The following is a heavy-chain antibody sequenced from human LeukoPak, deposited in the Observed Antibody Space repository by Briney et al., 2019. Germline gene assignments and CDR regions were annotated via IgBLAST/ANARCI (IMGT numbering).Heavy chain of an antibody. CDR3: ARVVGATRYFDY. D-gene: IGHD1-26*01. V-gene: IGHV4-59*01. CDR2: IYYSGST. Sequence: SETLSLTCTVSGGSISSYYWSWIRQPPGKGLEWIGYIYYSGSTNYNPSLKSRVTISVDTSKNQFSLKLSSVTAADTAVYYCARVVGATRYFDYWGQGTLVTVSS. J-gene: IGHJ4*02. CDR1: GGSISSYY.